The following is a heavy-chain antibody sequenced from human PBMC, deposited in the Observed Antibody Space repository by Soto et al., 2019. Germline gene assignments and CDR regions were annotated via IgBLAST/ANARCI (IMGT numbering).Heavy chain of an antibody. CDR3: ARGVTMVRGVIIRYYYGMDV. Sequence: SETLSLTCAVYGGSFSGYYWSWIRQPPGKGLEWIGEINHSGSTNYNPSLKSRVTISVDTSKNQFSLKLSSVTAADAAVYYCARGVTMVRGVIIRYYYGMDVWGQGTTVTVSS. CDR2: INHSGST. V-gene: IGHV4-34*01. CDR1: GGSFSGYY. D-gene: IGHD3-10*01. J-gene: IGHJ6*02.